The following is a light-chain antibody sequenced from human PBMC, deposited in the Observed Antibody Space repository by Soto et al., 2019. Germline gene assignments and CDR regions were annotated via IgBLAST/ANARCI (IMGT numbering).Light chain of an antibody. CDR1: QTVRNNY. J-gene: IGKJ4*01. CDR3: QQFSSYPLT. Sequence: EFVLTQSPGTLSLSPGKISTLSCRGSQTVRNNYLAWYQQKPGQAPRLLIYDASSRATGIPDRFSGGGSGTDFTLTISRLEPEDFAVYYCQQFSSYPLTFGGGTKVDIK. CDR2: DAS. V-gene: IGKV3-20*01.